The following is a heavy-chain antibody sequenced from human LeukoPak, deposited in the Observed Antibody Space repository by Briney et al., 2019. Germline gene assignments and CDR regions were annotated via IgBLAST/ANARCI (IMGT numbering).Heavy chain of an antibody. D-gene: IGHD3-22*01. Sequence: SETLSHTCTVSGGSISSSSYYWGWIRQPPGKGLEWIGSIYYSGSTYYNPSLKSRVTISVDTSKNQFSLKLSSVTAADTAVYYCARVGDSSGYYFFDYWGQGTLVTVSS. J-gene: IGHJ4*02. CDR3: ARVGDSSGYYFFDY. V-gene: IGHV4-39*07. CDR2: IYYSGST. CDR1: GGSISSSSYY.